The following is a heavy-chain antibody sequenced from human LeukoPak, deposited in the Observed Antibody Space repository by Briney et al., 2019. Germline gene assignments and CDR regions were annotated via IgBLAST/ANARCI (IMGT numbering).Heavy chain of an antibody. J-gene: IGHJ3*01. CDR3: ARYGGNAFDV. V-gene: IGHV3-7*02. Sequence: PGGSLRLSCAASGFTFSSYWMSWVRQAPGKGLEWVANIKQDGSEKHYVASVKGRFTIPRDNAKNSLYLQMNSLRAEDTALYYCARYGGNAFDVWGQGTMVTVSS. CDR2: IKQDGSEK. D-gene: IGHD4/OR15-4a*01. CDR1: GFTFSSYW.